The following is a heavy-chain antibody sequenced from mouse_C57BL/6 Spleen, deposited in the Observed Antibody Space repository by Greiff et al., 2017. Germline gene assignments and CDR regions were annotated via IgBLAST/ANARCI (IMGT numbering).Heavy chain of an antibody. D-gene: IGHD1-1*01. Sequence: QVHVKQSGAELAKPGASVKLSCKASGYTFTSYWMHWVKQRPGQGLEWIGYINPSSGYTKYNQKFKDKATLTADKSSSTAYMQLSSLTYEDSAVYYCAREEDGSTPWFAYWGQGTLVTVSA. CDR1: GYTFTSYW. CDR2: INPSSGYT. CDR3: AREEDGSTPWFAY. V-gene: IGHV1-7*01. J-gene: IGHJ3*01.